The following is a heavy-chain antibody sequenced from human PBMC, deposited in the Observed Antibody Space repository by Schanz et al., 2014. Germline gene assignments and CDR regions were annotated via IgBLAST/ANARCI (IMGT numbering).Heavy chain of an antibody. D-gene: IGHD3-22*01. CDR1: GYSFTSYY. CDR2: IIPILDIT. CDR3: ARAGQDYSDSSGYATYYFGN. Sequence: QVQLVQSGAEVKKPGASVKVSCKAFGYSFTSYYIHWVRQAPGQGLEWMGTIIPILDITNYAQKFQGRVTITADKSTSTAYMELSNLRSEDTAVYYCARAGQDYSDSSGYATYYFGNWGQGTLVTVSS. V-gene: IGHV1-69*09. J-gene: IGHJ4*02.